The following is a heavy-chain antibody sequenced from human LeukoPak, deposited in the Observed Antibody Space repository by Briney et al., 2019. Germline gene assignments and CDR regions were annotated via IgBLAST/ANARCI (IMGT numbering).Heavy chain of an antibody. CDR2: ISAYNGNT. J-gene: IGHJ6*03. D-gene: IGHD1-7*01. V-gene: IGHV1-18*01. Sequence: ASVKVSCKASGYTFTSYGISWVRQAPGQGLEWMGWISAYNGNTNYAQKLQGRVTMTTDTSTSTAYMELRSLRSDDTAVYYCARGELELLFDYYYVDVWGKGTTVTVSS. CDR3: ARGELELLFDYYYVDV. CDR1: GYTFTSYG.